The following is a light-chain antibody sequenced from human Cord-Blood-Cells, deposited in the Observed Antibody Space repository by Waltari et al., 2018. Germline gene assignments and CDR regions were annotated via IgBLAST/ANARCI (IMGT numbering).Light chain of an antibody. CDR1: QSVSSY. V-gene: IGKV3-11*01. CDR3: QQRSNWPLT. CDR2: DAS. Sequence: EIVLTQSPATLSLSPGERAPLSCRASQSVSSYLAWYQQKPGQAPRLLIYDASNRATGIPARFSGSVSVTAFTLTISSLEPEDFAVYDCQQRSNWPLTFGGGTKVEIK. J-gene: IGKJ4*01.